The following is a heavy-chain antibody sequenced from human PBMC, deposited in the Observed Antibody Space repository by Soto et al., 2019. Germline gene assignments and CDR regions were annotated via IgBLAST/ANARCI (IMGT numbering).Heavy chain of an antibody. CDR1: VGSISSGGYS. V-gene: IGHV4-30-2*01. J-gene: IGHJ4*02. D-gene: IGHD2-15*01. CDR2: IYHSGST. Sequence: PSETLSLTCAVSVGSISSGGYSWSWIRQPPGKGLEWIGYIYHSGSTYYNPSLKSRVTISVDRSKNQFSLKLSSVTAADTAVYYCARSSTLGYCSGGSCRTTRGFDYWGQGTLVTVSS. CDR3: ARSSTLGYCSGGSCRTTRGFDY.